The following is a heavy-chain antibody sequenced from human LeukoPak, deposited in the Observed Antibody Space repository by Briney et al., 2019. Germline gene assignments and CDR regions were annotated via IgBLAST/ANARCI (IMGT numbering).Heavy chain of an antibody. Sequence: GGSLRLSCAASGFTFSIYEMNWVRQAPGKGLEWLSYITSSGFTVYYADSVKGRFTISRDNAKNSLYLQMNSLRAEDTAVYYCVRAVLLGYGVSPFDIWGQGAMVSVSS. J-gene: IGHJ3*02. CDR3: VRAVLLGYGVSPFDI. V-gene: IGHV3-48*03. CDR1: GFTFSIYE. CDR2: ITSSGFTV. D-gene: IGHD2-15*01.